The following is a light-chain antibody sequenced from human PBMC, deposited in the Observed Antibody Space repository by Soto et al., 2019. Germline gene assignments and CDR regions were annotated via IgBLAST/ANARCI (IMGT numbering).Light chain of an antibody. Sequence: QSALTQPPSASGTPRQRVTISCSGSSSNIGNNAVNWYQQLPGKAPKLLIYYDDLLPSGVSDRFSGSKSGTSASLAISGLQSEDEADYYCAAWDDSLNGWVFGGGTKVTVL. CDR2: YDD. CDR3: AAWDDSLNGWV. V-gene: IGLV1-36*01. CDR1: SSNIGNNA. J-gene: IGLJ3*02.